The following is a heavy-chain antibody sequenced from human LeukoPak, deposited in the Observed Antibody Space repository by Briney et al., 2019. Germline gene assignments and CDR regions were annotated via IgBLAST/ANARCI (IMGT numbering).Heavy chain of an antibody. Sequence: PGGSLRLSCAASGFTFSNYGMHWVRQAPGKGLEWVAVIWYDGSNKYYADSVKGRFTISRDNSKNTLYLQMNSLRAEDTAVYYCATTASRGPQSAEYFQYWGQGTLVTVSS. CDR1: GFTFSNYG. J-gene: IGHJ1*01. CDR2: IWYDGSNK. V-gene: IGHV3-33*01. CDR3: ATTASRGPQSAEYFQY.